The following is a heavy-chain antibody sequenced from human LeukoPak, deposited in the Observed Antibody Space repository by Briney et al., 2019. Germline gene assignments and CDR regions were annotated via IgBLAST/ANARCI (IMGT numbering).Heavy chain of an antibody. D-gene: IGHD4-17*01. J-gene: IGHJ6*03. V-gene: IGHV3-48*04. CDR1: GFTFSSYS. Sequence: GGSLRLSCAASGFTFSSYSMNWVRQAPGKGLEWVSYISSSSSTIYCADSVKGRFTISRANAKNSLNLKMNSLRAEDTAVYSCAREDYGDDFTDRGYYYYYYMDVWGKGTTVTVSS. CDR3: AREDYGDDFTDRGYYYYYYMDV. CDR2: ISSSSSTI.